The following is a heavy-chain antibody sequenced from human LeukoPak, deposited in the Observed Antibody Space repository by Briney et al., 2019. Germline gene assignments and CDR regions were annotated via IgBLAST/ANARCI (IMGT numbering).Heavy chain of an antibody. J-gene: IGHJ5*02. CDR1: GFTLSSYA. CDR3: ARDRLPAALEEYNWFDP. V-gene: IGHV3-30*04. D-gene: IGHD2-2*01. CDR2: ISYDGSNK. Sequence: GGSLRLSCAASGFTLSSYAMHWVRQAPGKGLEWVAVISYDGSNKYYADSVKGRFTISRDNSKNTLYLQMNSLRAEDTAVYYCARDRLPAALEEYNWFDPWGQGTLVTVSS.